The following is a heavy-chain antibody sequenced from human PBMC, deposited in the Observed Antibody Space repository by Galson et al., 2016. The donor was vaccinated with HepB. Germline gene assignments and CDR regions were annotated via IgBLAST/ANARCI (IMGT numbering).Heavy chain of an antibody. D-gene: IGHD6-19*01. Sequence: SLRLSCAASGFAFSNCGVHWVRQAPGKGLEWVALVSYDGGDKYYGDSVKGRFTVSRDKSKNTLYLQMDSLRVEDTAIYYCAKARGQWLGFDPWGQGTLVTVSS. V-gene: IGHV3-30*18. CDR1: GFAFSNCG. CDR2: VSYDGGDK. J-gene: IGHJ5*02. CDR3: AKARGQWLGFDP.